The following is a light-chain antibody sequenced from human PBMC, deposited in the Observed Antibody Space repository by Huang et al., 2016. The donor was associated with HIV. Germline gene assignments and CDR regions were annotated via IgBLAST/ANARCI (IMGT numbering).Light chain of an antibody. V-gene: IGKV1-9*01. CDR2: GAS. J-gene: IGKJ4*01. Sequence: IQLTQSPSSLSASVGDRITITCRASQSINHYLTWYQQKPGKAPKFLIYGASTLDTGAPSRFSGSGSGTDFTLTISGLQPEDVATYYCQQLNSYPLTFGGGTKVEIK. CDR3: QQLNSYPLT. CDR1: QSINHY.